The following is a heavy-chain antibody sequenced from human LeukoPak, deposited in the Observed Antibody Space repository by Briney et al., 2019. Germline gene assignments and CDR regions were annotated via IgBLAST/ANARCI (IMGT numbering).Heavy chain of an antibody. Sequence: SETLSLTCTIPGGSINSYYWSWIRQPPAKGLEWHGHIDYSEGTKNNPSLKSRVTISLDTPENQLYLRLSSVGAVVTAVYFCAGEVWTQRGYYFDYWGRGTLVTVS. CDR1: GGSINSYY. D-gene: IGHD6-25*01. V-gene: IGHV4-59*01. CDR2: IDYSEGT. CDR3: AGEVWTQRGYYFDY. J-gene: IGHJ4*02.